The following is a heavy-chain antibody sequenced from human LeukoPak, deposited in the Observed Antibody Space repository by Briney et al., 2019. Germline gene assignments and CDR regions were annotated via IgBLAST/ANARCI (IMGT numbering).Heavy chain of an antibody. CDR2: IYYSGST. CDR3: ARGRSPQLRRRDSAFDI. CDR1: GGSISSHY. V-gene: IGHV4-59*11. Sequence: SESLSLTRTVSGGSISSHYWSWIRQPPGKGLEWIGYIYYSGSTNYNPSLKSRVTVSVDTSNNQFSLKLSYVTAADTAVYYCARGRSPQLRRRDSAFDIWGQGTMVTVSS. J-gene: IGHJ3*02. D-gene: IGHD2-2*01.